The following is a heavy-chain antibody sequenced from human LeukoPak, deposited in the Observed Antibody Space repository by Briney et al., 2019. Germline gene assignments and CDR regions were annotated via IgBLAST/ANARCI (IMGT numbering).Heavy chain of an antibody. D-gene: IGHD3-22*01. CDR1: GGSISSSSYY. V-gene: IGHV4-39*01. CDR2: IYYSGTT. J-gene: IGHJ3*02. Sequence: PSETLSLTCTVSGGSISSSSYYWDWIRQPPGKGLQWIGTIYYSGTTYDNPSLKSRVTISVDTSRNQFSLKLSSVTATDTAVYYCARMIGDDGFDIWGQGTMVTVSS. CDR3: ARMIGDDGFDI.